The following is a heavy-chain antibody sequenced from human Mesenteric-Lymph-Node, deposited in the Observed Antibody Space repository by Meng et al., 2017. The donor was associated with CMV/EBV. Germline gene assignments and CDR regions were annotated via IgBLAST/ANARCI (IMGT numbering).Heavy chain of an antibody. V-gene: IGHV1-18*01. CDR1: GYTFTIYA. CDR2: ITAYNGNT. D-gene: IGHD3-9*01. Sequence: ASVKVSCKASGYTFTIYAISWVRQAPGQGLEWMGWITAYNGNTNYAQKLQGRVTMTTDTSTSTAYMELRSLRSDDTAVYYCARDGGYYDILTDDYYYGMDVWGQGTTVTVSS. CDR3: ARDGGYYDILTDDYYYGMDV. J-gene: IGHJ6*02.